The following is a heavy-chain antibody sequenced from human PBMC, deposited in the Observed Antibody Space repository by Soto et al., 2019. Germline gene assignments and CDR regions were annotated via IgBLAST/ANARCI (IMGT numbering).Heavy chain of an antibody. D-gene: IGHD1-26*01. CDR1: GYTFTGHY. CDR3: GRGRSGQIVVFY. J-gene: IGHJ4*02. V-gene: IGHV1-2*02. CDR2: IGPESGAT. Sequence: ASVKVSCKASGYTFTGHYIHWVRQAPEQGPEWMGEIGPESGATRYAQKFQGRVSMTRDMSTTAVYMELNNLSPDDTAVYYCGRGRSGQIVVFYWGQGTPVTVSS.